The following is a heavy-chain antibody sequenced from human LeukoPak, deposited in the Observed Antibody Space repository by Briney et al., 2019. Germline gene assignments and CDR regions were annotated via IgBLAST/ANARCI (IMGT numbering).Heavy chain of an antibody. CDR2: ISYDGGNK. D-gene: IGHD3-22*01. J-gene: IGHJ4*02. Sequence: PGGSLRLSCAASGFTFSSYAMHWVRQPPGKGLEGGAGISYDGGNKYYARSVKGRFTISRDNSKNTLYLQMNSLRAEDTAVYYCARDLTMIVVVNVFDYWGPGTLATVSS. CDR3: ARDLTMIVVVNVFDY. V-gene: IGHV3-30-3*01. CDR1: GFTFSSYA.